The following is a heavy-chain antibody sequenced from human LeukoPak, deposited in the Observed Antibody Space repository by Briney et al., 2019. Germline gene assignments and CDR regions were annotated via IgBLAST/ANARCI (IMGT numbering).Heavy chain of an antibody. CDR3: AKNYDFLAGYAN. CDR1: GYTFTTYD. Sequence: GSVYVSCKAFGYTFTTYDINWVRQATGQRLDWMEWVNPSSGVTRYAQKFQGRVTMTRNTSISTAYMELSSLRPEDTAVYYCAKNYDFLAGYANWGQGTLLTVSS. J-gene: IGHJ4*02. D-gene: IGHD3-9*01. V-gene: IGHV1-8*01. CDR2: VNPSSGVT.